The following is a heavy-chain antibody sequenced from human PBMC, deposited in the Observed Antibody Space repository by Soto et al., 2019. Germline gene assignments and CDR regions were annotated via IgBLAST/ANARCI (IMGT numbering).Heavy chain of an antibody. CDR1: GFTFTNYG. Sequence: QVQLVESGGGVVQPGRSLRLSCAGSGFTFTNYGLHWVRQAPGKGLEWVAVISYDGRNRYYADSVKGRFTISRDNSKNMLYLQMESLSAEDTAVYYCAKDGATRYCSRRSCHPAAAYWGQGTLVTVSS. J-gene: IGHJ4*02. CDR2: ISYDGRNR. CDR3: AKDGATRYCSRRSCHPAAAY. D-gene: IGHD2-15*01. V-gene: IGHV3-30*18.